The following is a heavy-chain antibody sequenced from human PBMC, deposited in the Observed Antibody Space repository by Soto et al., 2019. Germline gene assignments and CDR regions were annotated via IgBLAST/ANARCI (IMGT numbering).Heavy chain of an antibody. J-gene: IGHJ4*02. CDR2: TSYDGKNK. D-gene: IGHD5-18*01. CDR3: VRARGYSCSKGVDY. Sequence: QVQLVESEGGVVQPGKSLRLSCAASGFTFSGHAMHWVRQAPGKGLEWVALTSYDGKNKYYADSLKGRFTISRDNSNNTLHLQINSLRHEDAAVYYCVRARGYSCSKGVDYWGQGTLVTVSS. CDR1: GFTFSGHA. V-gene: IGHV3-30*04.